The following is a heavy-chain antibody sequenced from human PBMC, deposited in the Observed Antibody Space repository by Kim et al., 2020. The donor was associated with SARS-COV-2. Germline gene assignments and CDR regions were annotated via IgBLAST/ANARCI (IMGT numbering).Heavy chain of an antibody. V-gene: IGHV3-30*12. CDR3: ARWAGNRNGGYCLDY. CDR2: ISDNGSEK. Sequence: GGSLRLSCAVSGSPFSTHGMHWVRQAPGKGLEWVAVISDNGSEKDYTDSVKGRFIVSKDNAKNTLYLQMDSLRVEDTAVYYCARWAGNRNGGYCLDYWG. J-gene: IGHJ4*01. CDR1: GSPFSTHG. D-gene: IGHD2-21*01.